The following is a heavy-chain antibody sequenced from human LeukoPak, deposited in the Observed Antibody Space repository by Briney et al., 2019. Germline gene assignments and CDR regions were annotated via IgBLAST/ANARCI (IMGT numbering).Heavy chain of an antibody. J-gene: IGHJ6*04. D-gene: IGHD3-22*01. V-gene: IGHV3-48*03. CDR1: GFTFSSYE. CDR3: ARAPIPDYYEARGGYYGMDV. Sequence: GGSLRLSCAASGFTFSSYEMNWVRQAPGKGLEWVSYISSSGSTIYYADSVKGRFTISGDNAKNSLYLQMNSLRAEDTAVYYCARAPIPDYYEARGGYYGMDVWGKGTTVTVSS. CDR2: ISSSGSTI.